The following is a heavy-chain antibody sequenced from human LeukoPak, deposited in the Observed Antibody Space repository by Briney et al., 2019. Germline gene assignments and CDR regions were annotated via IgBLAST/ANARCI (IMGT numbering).Heavy chain of an antibody. CDR2: IYYSGST. D-gene: IGHD2-2*01. V-gene: IGHV4-59*01. J-gene: IGHJ4*02. CDR1: GGSINSYY. Sequence: SETLSLTCTVSGGSINSYYWSWIRQPPGKGLEWIGYIYYSGSTNYNPSLKSRVTISVDTSKNQFSLKLSSVTAADTAVYYCARGGYYQALDYWGQGTLVTVSS. CDR3: ARGGYYQALDY.